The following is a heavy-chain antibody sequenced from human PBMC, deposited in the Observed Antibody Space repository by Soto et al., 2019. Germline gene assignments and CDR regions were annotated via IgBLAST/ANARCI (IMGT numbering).Heavy chain of an antibody. CDR1: GFTFSSYA. V-gene: IGHV3-23*01. J-gene: IGHJ3*02. CDR3: AKDPARPITMTAFDI. Sequence: EVQLLESGGGLVQPGGSLRLSCAASGFTFSSYAMSWVRQAPGKGLEWVSAISGSGGSTYYADSVKGRFTISRDNSNNTLYLRMNSLRADDTAVYYCAKDPARPITMTAFDIWGRGTMVTVSS. CDR2: ISGSGGST. D-gene: IGHD3-22*01.